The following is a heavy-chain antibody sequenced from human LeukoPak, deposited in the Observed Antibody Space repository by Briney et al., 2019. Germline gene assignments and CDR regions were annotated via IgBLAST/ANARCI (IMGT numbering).Heavy chain of an antibody. V-gene: IGHV3-15*01. CDR3: TTEGYYVSGIY. D-gene: IGHD3-10*01. J-gene: IGHJ4*02. CDR2: IKSKTDGETT. Sequence: PGGSLRLSCAASGLTFSNARMSWVRQAPGKGLEWVGRIKSKTDGETTDYATPVKGRFTISRDDSKDTLYLQMNSLKTEDTAVYYRTTEGYYVSGIYWGQGTLVTVSS. CDR1: GLTFSNAR.